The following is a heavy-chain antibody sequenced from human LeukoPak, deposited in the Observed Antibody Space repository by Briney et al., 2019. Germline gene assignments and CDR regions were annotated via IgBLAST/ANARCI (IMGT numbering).Heavy chain of an antibody. CDR1: GYTFTDYY. J-gene: IGHJ4*02. Sequence: VASVKVSCKASGYTFTDYYMHWVRQAPGQGLEWMGWINPSSCGTKYAQKFQGRVTMTRDTSISTAYMELSRLRSDDTAVYYCASMIGTSAFDYWGQGTLVTVSS. CDR2: INPSSCGT. CDR3: ASMIGTSAFDY. V-gene: IGHV1-2*02. D-gene: IGHD3-16*01.